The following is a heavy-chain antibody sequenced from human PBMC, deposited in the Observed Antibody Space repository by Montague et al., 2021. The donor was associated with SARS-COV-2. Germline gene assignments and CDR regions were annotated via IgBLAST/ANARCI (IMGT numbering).Heavy chain of an antibody. Sequence: SETLSLTCTVSGGSISSSSYYWGWLRQPPGKGLEWIGSIYYSGSTYYNPSLKSRVTITVDKSKNQFSLKLSSVTAADTAVYYCARSWGQWLLWGYYFDDWGQGTLVTVSS. CDR2: IYYSGST. D-gene: IGHD6-19*01. CDR3: ARSWGQWLLWGYYFDD. CDR1: GGSISSSSYY. V-gene: IGHV4-39*01. J-gene: IGHJ4*02.